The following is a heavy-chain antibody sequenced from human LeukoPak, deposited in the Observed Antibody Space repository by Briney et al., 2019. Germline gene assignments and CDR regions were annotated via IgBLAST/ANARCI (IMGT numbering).Heavy chain of an antibody. CDR2: INPNSGET. Sequence: GSVKVSCKASGYTFTGYYMHWVRQAPGQGFDWMGWINPNSGETNYAHKFQGRFTMTSDTSISTAQMELSRLRYDDTAVYYCARAIRLYCSSTTCLFDYWGQGTLVTVSS. J-gene: IGHJ4*02. V-gene: IGHV1-2*02. D-gene: IGHD2-2*01. CDR1: GYTFTGYY. CDR3: ARAIRLYCSSTTCLFDY.